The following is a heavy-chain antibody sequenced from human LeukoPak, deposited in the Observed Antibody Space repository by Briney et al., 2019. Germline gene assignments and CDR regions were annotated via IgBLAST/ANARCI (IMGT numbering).Heavy chain of an antibody. V-gene: IGHV4-39*07. CDR1: GGSITSSSYY. Sequence: SETLSLTCTVSGGSITSSSYYWGWIRQPPGKGLEWIGSIYYSGSTHYSPSLKSRVIISVDTSKNQFSLKLSSVTAADTAVYSCAREHSYYDSSGYYYGSGYFDYWGQGTLVTVSS. D-gene: IGHD3-22*01. CDR2: IYYSGST. CDR3: AREHSYYDSSGYYYGSGYFDY. J-gene: IGHJ4*02.